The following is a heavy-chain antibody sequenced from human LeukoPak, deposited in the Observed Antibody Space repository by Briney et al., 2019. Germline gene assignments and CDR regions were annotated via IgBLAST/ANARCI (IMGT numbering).Heavy chain of an antibody. Sequence: GGSLRLSCAASGFTFSSYWMHWVRQPPGKGLVRVSRINSDGRSTSYADSVKGRFTISRDNAKNTLYLQMNSLRAEDTAVYYCVREGYHDSSGPSWFDPWGQGTLVTVSS. CDR3: VREGYHDSSGPSWFDP. D-gene: IGHD3-22*01. CDR1: GFTFSSYW. CDR2: INSDGRST. J-gene: IGHJ5*02. V-gene: IGHV3-74*01.